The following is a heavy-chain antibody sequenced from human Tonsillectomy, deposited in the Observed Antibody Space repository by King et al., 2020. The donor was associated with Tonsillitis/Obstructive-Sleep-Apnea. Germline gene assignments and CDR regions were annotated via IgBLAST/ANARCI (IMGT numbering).Heavy chain of an antibody. D-gene: IGHD2-15*01. CDR2: IYSGGST. Sequence: VQLVESGGGLIQPGGSLRLSCAASGFTVSSNYMSWVRQAPGKGLEWVSVIYSGGSTYYADSVKGRFTISRDNSKNTLYLQMNSLRAEDTAVYYCARYCSGGSCYSNWYFDLWGRGTLVTVSS. CDR1: GFTVSSNY. CDR3: ARYCSGGSCYSNWYFDL. J-gene: IGHJ2*01. V-gene: IGHV3-53*01.